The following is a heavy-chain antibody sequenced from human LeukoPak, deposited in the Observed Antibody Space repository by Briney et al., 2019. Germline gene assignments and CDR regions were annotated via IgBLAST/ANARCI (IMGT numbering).Heavy chain of an antibody. CDR1: GGSITSTNY. CDR3: EREGGPYRPLDY. J-gene: IGHJ4*02. CDR2: VNLQGST. Sequence: PSETLSLTCGVSGGSITSTNYWTWVRQPPGKGLEWIGEVNLQGSTNYNPSLMGRVAISVDMSENHISLQFTTVTAADTAVYYCEREGGPYRPLDYSGQGTLVTVSS. V-gene: IGHV4-4*02.